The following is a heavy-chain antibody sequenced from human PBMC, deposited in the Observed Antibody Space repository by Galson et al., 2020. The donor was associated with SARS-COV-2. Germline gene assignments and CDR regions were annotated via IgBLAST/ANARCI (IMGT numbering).Heavy chain of an antibody. D-gene: IGHD6-13*01. CDR3: ASTRGLYSSRVDGMDV. V-gene: IGHV3-30*03. CDR1: GFTFSQYG. J-gene: IGHJ6*02. CDR2: ISYDGSKA. Sequence: GGSLRLSCAASGFTFSQYGMHWVRQAPGKGLEWVAVISYDGSKAYSSDSVKGRFTISRDNSKNTLYLQMNSLRGEDTALYFCASTRGLYSSRVDGMDVWGQGTTVTVSS.